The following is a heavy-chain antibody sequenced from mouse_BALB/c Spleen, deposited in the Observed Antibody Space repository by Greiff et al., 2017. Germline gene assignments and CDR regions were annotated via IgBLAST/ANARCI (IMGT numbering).Heavy chain of an antibody. CDR3: ARGITTATSWFAY. CDR1: GFTFSSYA. D-gene: IGHD1-2*01. CDR2: ISSGGST. Sequence: EVKLVESGGGLVKPGGSLKLSCAASGFTFSSYAMSWVRQTPEKRLEWVASISSGGSTYYPDSVKGRFTISRDNARNILYLQMSSLRSEDTAMYYCARGITTATSWFAYWGQGTLVTVSA. V-gene: IGHV5-6-5*01. J-gene: IGHJ3*01.